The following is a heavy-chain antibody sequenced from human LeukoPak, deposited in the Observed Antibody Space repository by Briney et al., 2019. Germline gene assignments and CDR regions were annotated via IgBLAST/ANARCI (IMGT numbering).Heavy chain of an antibody. Sequence: GGSLRLSCAASGFTFSSYSMNWVRQAPGKGLEWVSSISSSSSYIYYADSVKGRFTISRDNAKNSLYLQMNSLRAEDTAVYYCARGAGAQRVDWFDPWGQGTLVTVSS. CDR3: ARGAGAQRVDWFDP. D-gene: IGHD3-3*01. J-gene: IGHJ5*02. V-gene: IGHV3-21*01. CDR1: GFTFSSYS. CDR2: ISSSSSYI.